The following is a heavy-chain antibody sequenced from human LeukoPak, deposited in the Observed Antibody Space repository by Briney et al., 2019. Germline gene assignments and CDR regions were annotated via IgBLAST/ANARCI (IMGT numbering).Heavy chain of an antibody. Sequence: GGSLRLSCAASGFTLSSYSMTWVRQAPGKGLEWVSYISSSSSTIYYADSVKGRFTISRDNAKNSLYLQMNSLRAEDTAVYYCARDRQVAMGFFDYWGQGTLVTVSS. D-gene: IGHD5-18*01. V-gene: IGHV3-48*01. J-gene: IGHJ4*02. CDR2: ISSSSSTI. CDR1: GFTLSSYS. CDR3: ARDRQVAMGFFDY.